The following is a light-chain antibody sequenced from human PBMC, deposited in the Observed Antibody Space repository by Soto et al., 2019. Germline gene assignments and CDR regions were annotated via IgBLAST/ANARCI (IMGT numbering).Light chain of an antibody. V-gene: IGLV2-14*01. J-gene: IGLJ2*01. Sequence: QSALTQPASVSGSPGQSITISCTGTSSDVGGYKFVSWYQQHPGNAPKLIIYEVSNRPSGVSNRFSGSKSGNTASLTISGLQAEDEADYYCSSYTRSSSLVFGGGTKLTVL. CDR3: SSYTRSSSLV. CDR1: SSDVGGYKF. CDR2: EVS.